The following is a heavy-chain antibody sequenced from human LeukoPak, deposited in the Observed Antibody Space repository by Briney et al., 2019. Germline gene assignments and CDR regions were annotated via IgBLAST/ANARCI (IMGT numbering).Heavy chain of an antibody. CDR1: GFTFSSYS. J-gene: IGHJ4*02. CDR2: ISSSSSTI. Sequence: PGGSLRLSCAASGFTFSSYSMNWVRQAPGKGLEWVSYISSSSSTIYYADSVKGRFTISRDNAKNSLYLQMNSLRAEDTAVYYCARVVAVAGFLHYREPSDYWGQGTLVTVSS. CDR3: ARVVAVAGFLHYREPSDY. V-gene: IGHV3-48*04. D-gene: IGHD6-19*01.